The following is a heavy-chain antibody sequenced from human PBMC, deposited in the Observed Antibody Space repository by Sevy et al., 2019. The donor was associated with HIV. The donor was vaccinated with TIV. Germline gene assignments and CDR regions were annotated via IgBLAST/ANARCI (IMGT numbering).Heavy chain of an antibody. CDR2: IFYSGST. CDR3: ARHGGIVDRAFDY. V-gene: IGHV4-39*01. Sequence: AESLSLTCTVSGGSISSSSYDWGWIRQPPGNGMEWIASIFYSGSTYYNPSLKSRVIISVDTSKNQFSLKLSSVTAADTALYYSARHGGIVDRAFDYWGQGTLVIVSS. CDR1: GGSISSSSYD. J-gene: IGHJ4*02. D-gene: IGHD2-21*01.